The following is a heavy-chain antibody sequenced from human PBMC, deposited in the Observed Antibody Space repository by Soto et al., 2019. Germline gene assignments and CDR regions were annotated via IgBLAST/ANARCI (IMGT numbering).Heavy chain of an antibody. CDR1: GYTFTSYG. Sequence: QVQLVQSGAEVKKPGASVKVSCKASGYTFTSYGISWVRQAPGQGLEWMGWISAYNGNTNYAQKLQGRVTMTTDTYTSTAYMELRSLRSDDTAVYYCARDTDYYDSSGLPYYFDYWGQGTLVTVSS. V-gene: IGHV1-18*01. CDR2: ISAYNGNT. CDR3: ARDTDYYDSSGLPYYFDY. J-gene: IGHJ4*02. D-gene: IGHD3-22*01.